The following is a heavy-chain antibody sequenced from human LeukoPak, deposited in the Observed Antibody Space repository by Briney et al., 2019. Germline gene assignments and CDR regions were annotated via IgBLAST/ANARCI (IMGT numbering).Heavy chain of an antibody. CDR1: GGSISSSSYY. J-gene: IGHJ6*02. CDR2: IYYSGST. CDR3: ARERGYYDSSGSRSWGYYYYYGMDV. Sequence: SETLSLTCTVSGGSISSSSYYWGWIRQPPGKGLEWIGSIYYSGSTYYNPSLKSRVTISVDTSKNQFSLKLSSVTAADTAVYYCARERGYYDSSGSRSWGYYYYYGMDVWGQGTTVTVSS. V-gene: IGHV4-39*02. D-gene: IGHD3-22*01.